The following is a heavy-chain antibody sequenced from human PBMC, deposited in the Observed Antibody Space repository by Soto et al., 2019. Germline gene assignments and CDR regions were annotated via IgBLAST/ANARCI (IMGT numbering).Heavy chain of an antibody. CDR1: GGCISSGGYY. CDR2: IYYSGST. Sequence: SETLSLTCTVSGGCISSGGYYWSWIRQHPGKGLEWIGYIYYSGSTYYNPSLKSRVTISVDTSKNQFSLKLSSVTAADTAVYYCARARPHCSSTSCYYYYYYMDVWGKGTTVTVSS. D-gene: IGHD2-2*01. CDR3: ARARPHCSSTSCYYYYYYMDV. V-gene: IGHV4-31*03. J-gene: IGHJ6*03.